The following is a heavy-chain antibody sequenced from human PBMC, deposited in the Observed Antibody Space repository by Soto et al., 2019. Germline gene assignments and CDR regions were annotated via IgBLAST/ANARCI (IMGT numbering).Heavy chain of an antibody. CDR3: ARGPRYDILTGYQPFDY. J-gene: IGHJ4*02. Sequence: SVKVSCKASGGTFSSYAISWVRQAPGQGLEWMGGIMPIFGTANYAQKFQGRVTITADESTSTAYMELSSLRSEDTAVYYCARGPRYDILTGYQPFDYWGQGTLVTVSS. CDR1: GGTFSSYA. CDR2: IMPIFGTA. D-gene: IGHD3-9*01. V-gene: IGHV1-69*13.